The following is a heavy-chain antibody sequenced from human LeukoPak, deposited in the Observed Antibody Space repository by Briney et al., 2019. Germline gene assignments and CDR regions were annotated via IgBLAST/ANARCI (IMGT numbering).Heavy chain of an antibody. CDR2: ISGSGGNT. Sequence: PGGSLRLSCAASGFTFSSYGMSWVRQAPGKGLEWVSAISGSGGNTNYADSVKGRFTISRDNSKNTVYLQMNSLRAEDTAVYYCAKDYSGYFDYWGQGTQVTVSS. V-gene: IGHV3-23*01. CDR1: GFTFSSYG. CDR3: AKDYSGYFDY. D-gene: IGHD2-21*01. J-gene: IGHJ4*02.